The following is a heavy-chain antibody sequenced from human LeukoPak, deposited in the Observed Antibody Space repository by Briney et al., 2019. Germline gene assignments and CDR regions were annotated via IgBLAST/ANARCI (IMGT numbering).Heavy chain of an antibody. D-gene: IGHD4-17*01. V-gene: IGHV3-30-3*01. CDR3: VSIKKDYGDYYFDF. J-gene: IGHJ4*02. CDR2: ISYDGNNK. CDR1: GFTFTTHS. Sequence: GRSLRLSCVASGFTFTTHSMHWVRQAPGKGPEWVALISYDGNNKYYADSMKGRFTVSRDNSKDTLYLQMNSLRAEDTAVYYCVSIKKDYGDYYFDFWGQGTLVPVSS.